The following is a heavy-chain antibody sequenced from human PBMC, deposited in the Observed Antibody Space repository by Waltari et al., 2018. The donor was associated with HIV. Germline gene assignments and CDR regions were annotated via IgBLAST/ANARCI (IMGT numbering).Heavy chain of an antibody. CDR3: ARMYYGSWFTMADYGLDV. V-gene: IGHV1-2*06. D-gene: IGHD3-10*01. J-gene: IGHJ6*02. Sequence: QVQLVQSGAEVKKPGASVTVSCKASGYTFSGHYIHWVRQPPGQGLEWLGRIYPDSGLANYAQTFQGRVTMTRAKSIGTVYLKLSGLRSDDTALYYCARMYYGSWFTMADYGLDVWGQGTTVTVSS. CDR2: IYPDSGLA. CDR1: GYTFSGHY.